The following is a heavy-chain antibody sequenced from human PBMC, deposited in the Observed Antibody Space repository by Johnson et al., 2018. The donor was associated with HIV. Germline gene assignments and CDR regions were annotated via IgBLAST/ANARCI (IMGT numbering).Heavy chain of an antibody. Sequence: QVQLVESGGGLVKPGGSLRLSCAASGFTFSDYYMSWIRQAPGKGLEWVSYISSSGSTIYYADSVKGRFTISRENAKNSLYLQMNSLRAEDTALYYCHVVVAADQTNYHDAFDIWGQGTMVTVSS. V-gene: IGHV3-11*01. D-gene: IGHD2-15*01. CDR2: ISSSGSTI. J-gene: IGHJ3*02. CDR3: HVVVAADQTNYHDAFDI. CDR1: GFTFSDYY.